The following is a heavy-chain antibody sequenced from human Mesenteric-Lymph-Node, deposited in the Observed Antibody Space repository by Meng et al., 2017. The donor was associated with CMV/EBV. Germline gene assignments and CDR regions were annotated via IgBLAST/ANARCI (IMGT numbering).Heavy chain of an antibody. D-gene: IGHD3-9*01. Sequence: KVSCKGSGYTLTELSMHWVRQAPGKGLEWVGSFGPEDGRTSYAQRFQGRVTMTADTSSDTVYMELSRLRSEDTAVYYCSTGRRDILRRWGQGTLVTVSS. CDR3: STGRRDILRR. J-gene: IGHJ4*02. CDR2: FGPEDGRT. V-gene: IGHV1-24*01. CDR1: GYTLTELS.